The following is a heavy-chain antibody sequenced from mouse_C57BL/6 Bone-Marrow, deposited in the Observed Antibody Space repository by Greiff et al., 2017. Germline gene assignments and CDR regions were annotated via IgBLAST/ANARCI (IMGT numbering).Heavy chain of an antibody. CDR1: GYTFTSYW. CDR2: INPSSGYT. Sequence: QVQLQQSGAELAKPGASVKLSCKASGYTFTSYWMHWVKQRPGQGLEWIGYINPSSGYTKYNQKFKDKATLTADKSSSTAYMQLSSLTDEDSAVYYCARRGTGTRALFDYWGQGTTLTVSS. J-gene: IGHJ2*01. V-gene: IGHV1-7*01. D-gene: IGHD4-1*01. CDR3: ARRGTGTRALFDY.